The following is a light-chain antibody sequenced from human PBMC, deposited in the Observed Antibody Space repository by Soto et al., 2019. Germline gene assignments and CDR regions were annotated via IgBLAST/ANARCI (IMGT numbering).Light chain of an antibody. Sequence: QSALPQPASVSGSPGQSITISCTGTSNDIGPYNYVSWYQQHPGKAPKLLIYDVVYRPSGVSDRFSGSKSGRTASLTISGLQAEDEADYYCSSYTSIIAVVFGGGTKVTVL. CDR2: DVV. J-gene: IGLJ2*01. V-gene: IGLV2-14*03. CDR1: SNDIGPYNY. CDR3: SSYTSIIAVV.